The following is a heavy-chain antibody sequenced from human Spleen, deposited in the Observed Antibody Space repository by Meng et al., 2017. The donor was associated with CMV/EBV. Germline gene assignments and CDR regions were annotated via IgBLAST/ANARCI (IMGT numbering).Heavy chain of an antibody. V-gene: IGHV3-20*04. CDR2: INWNGGST. J-gene: IGHJ4*02. CDR3: AREGGSSNFDY. D-gene: IGHD6-13*01. Sequence: GESLKISCAASGFTFDDYGMSWVRQAPGKGLEWVSGINWNGGSTGYADSVKGRFTISRDNAKNSLYLQMNSLRVEDTALYYCAREGGSSNFDYWGQGTLVTVSS. CDR1: GFTFDDYG.